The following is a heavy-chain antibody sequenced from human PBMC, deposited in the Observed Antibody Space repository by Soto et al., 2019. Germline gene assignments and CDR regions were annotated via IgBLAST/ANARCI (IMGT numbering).Heavy chain of an antibody. V-gene: IGHV3-33*01. D-gene: IGHD3-10*01. CDR3: ARDPYYGSGSYYFVRGYGMDV. J-gene: IGHJ6*02. CDR1: GFTFSSYG. Sequence: PGGSLRLSCAASGFTFSSYGMHWVRQAPGKGLEWVAVIWYDGSNKYYADSVKGRFTISRDNSKNTLYLQMNSLRAEDTAVYYCARDPYYGSGSYYFVRGYGMDVWGQGTTVTVS. CDR2: IWYDGSNK.